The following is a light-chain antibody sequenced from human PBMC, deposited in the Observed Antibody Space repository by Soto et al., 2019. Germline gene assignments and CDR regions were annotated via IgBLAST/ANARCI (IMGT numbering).Light chain of an antibody. CDR2: AAS. CDR1: QGIRTD. Sequence: DIQMTQSPSSLSASVGDRVTITCQPSQGIRTDLGWYQQKPGKAPKRLIYAASSLQSGVPSRFSGSGSGTDFTLTISSLQPEDFATYYCQHADSFPLITFGQGTRLEI. V-gene: IGKV1-17*01. J-gene: IGKJ5*01. CDR3: QHADSFPLIT.